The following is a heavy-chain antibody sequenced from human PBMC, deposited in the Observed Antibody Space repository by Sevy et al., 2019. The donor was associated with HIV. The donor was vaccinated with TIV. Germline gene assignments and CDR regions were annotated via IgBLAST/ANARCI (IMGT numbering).Heavy chain of an antibody. D-gene: IGHD1-26*01. J-gene: IGHJ4*02. CDR2: IYYNGHI. CDR3: AGENAWGRGYS. V-gene: IGHV4-59*08. Sequence: SETLSLTCTVSGGSITSLYWNWTRQPPGKGLEWIANIYYNGHINYNPSLKSRVTLSLNTSKKQFSLRLSSVTAADTAMYYCAGENAWGRGYSWGQGTLVTVSS. CDR1: GGSITSLY.